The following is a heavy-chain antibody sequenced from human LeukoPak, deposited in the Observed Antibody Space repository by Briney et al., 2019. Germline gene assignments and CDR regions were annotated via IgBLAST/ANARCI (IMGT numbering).Heavy chain of an antibody. CDR3: AKDLTTLFLASDV. D-gene: IGHD4-11*01. Sequence: PGKSLRLSCVASGFTFSAYGMQWVRQAPGKGLEWVAVISNDGDNKYYSNSVKGRFTISRDSSKNTLYLQMNSPRPEDTAVYSCAKDLTTLFLASDVWGLGTMVTVSS. J-gene: IGHJ3*01. CDR2: ISNDGDNK. V-gene: IGHV3-30*18. CDR1: GFTFSAYG.